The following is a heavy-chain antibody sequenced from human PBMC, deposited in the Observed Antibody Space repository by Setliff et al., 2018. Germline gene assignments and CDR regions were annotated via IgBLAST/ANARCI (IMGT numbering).Heavy chain of an antibody. D-gene: IGHD3-10*01. J-gene: IGHJ4*02. CDR3: FGAGTCSY. Sequence: PGGSLRLSCSASGFTFSSLWVSWVRQAPGKGLEWLASINPHGSEKYYADSVKGRFTISRDNAKNSLSLQMNNLRTEDTAVYYCFGAGTCSYWGQGTLVTVSS. V-gene: IGHV3-7*01. CDR2: INPHGSEK. CDR1: GFTFSSLW.